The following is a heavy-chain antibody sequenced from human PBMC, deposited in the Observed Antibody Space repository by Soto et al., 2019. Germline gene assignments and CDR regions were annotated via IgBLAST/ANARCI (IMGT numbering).Heavy chain of an antibody. D-gene: IGHD6-6*01. J-gene: IGHJ4*02. CDR2: ISSSSSTI. CDR3: ARERPSWVYGSSSAGDDY. CDR1: GFTFSSYS. Sequence: PGGSLRLSCAASGFTFSSYSMNWVRQAPGKGLEWVSYISSSSSTIYYADSVKGRFTISRDNAKNSLYLQMNSLRDEDTAVYYCARERPSWVYGSSSAGDDYWGEGTLVTVPS. V-gene: IGHV3-48*02.